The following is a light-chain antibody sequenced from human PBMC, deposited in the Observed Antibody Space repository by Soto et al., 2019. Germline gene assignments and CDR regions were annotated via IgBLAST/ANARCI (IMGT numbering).Light chain of an antibody. CDR2: KVS. V-gene: IGKV2-30*01. Sequence: DVVMSQSPLSQPVTLGQPASISCRSSQNLLYSDGNTYLNWFHQRPGQSPRRLIYKVSNRDSGVPARFSGSGSGTDFALKISRVEADEVGVYYCLQATHWPITFGQGTRLENK. CDR3: LQATHWPIT. CDR1: QNLLYSDGNTY. J-gene: IGKJ5*01.